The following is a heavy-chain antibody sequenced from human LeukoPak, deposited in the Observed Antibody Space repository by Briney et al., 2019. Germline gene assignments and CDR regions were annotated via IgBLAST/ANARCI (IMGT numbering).Heavy chain of an antibody. J-gene: IGHJ4*02. CDR2: IYYSGST. CDR3: ARGARDSLDYYFGY. V-gene: IGHV4-39*07. D-gene: IGHD3/OR15-3a*01. Sequence: SETLSLTCTVSGGSISSNHYYWGWIRQPPGKGLEWIGSIYYSGSTYYNPSLKSRVTIPVDTSKNQFSLKLSSVTAADTAVYYCARGARDSLDYYFGYWGQGTLVTVSS. CDR1: GGSISSNHYY.